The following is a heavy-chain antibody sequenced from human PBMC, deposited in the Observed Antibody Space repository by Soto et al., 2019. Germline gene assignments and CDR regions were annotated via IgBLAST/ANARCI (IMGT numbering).Heavy chain of an antibody. V-gene: IGHV4-39*01. CDR2: FFIGGNT. CDR3: ARSNGLDIDASY. CDR1: GGSISSTTYY. Sequence: PSETLSLTCTVSGGSISSTTYYWGWMRQPPGKGLEWIASFFIGGNTYYNPSLKSRVTISVDTSNNHFSLKQITVTSADTAFYFYARSNGLDIDASYWGQGILVTVSS. D-gene: IGHD2-8*01. J-gene: IGHJ4*02.